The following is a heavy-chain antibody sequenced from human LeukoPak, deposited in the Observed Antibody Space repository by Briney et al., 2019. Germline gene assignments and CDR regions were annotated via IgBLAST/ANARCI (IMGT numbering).Heavy chain of an antibody. CDR3: ASHHYYDSSGLDDYFDY. Sequence: PGGSLRLSCAASGFTFRRHAMSWVRQAPGEGLEWVSAISGSGGSTYYAHSVKGRFTISRDNSKNTLYLQMNSLRAEDTAVYYCASHHYYDSSGLDDYFDYWGQGTLVTVSS. J-gene: IGHJ4*02. V-gene: IGHV3-23*01. CDR1: GFTFRRHA. CDR2: ISGSGGST. D-gene: IGHD3-22*01.